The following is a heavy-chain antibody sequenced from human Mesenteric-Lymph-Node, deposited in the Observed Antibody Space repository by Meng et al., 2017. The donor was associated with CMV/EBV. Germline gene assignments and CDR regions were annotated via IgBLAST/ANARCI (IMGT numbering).Heavy chain of an antibody. D-gene: IGHD2-2*01. CDR1: GFTFDDYG. J-gene: IGHJ4*02. Sequence: GESLKISCAASGFTFDDYGMSWVRQAPGKGLEWVANINYRGPEKYYLDSVKGRFTISRDNADDSVYLQMNSLRAEDTGVYYCARELSSADYYFDYWGQGTQVTVSS. CDR3: ARELSSADYYFDY. CDR2: INYRGPEK. V-gene: IGHV3-7*01.